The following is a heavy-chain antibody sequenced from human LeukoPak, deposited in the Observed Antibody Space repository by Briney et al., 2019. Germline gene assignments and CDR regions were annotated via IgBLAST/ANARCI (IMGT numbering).Heavy chain of an antibody. CDR2: IYYSGXX. V-gene: IGHV4-31*03. CDR3: ARDWRYAFDI. J-gene: IGHJ3*02. CDR1: GGSISSGGYY. Sequence: SETLSLTCTVSGGSISSGGYYWSWIRQHPGXXXXWIGYIYYSGXXXYXPXXXXRVTIXXDTXXXQFSLKLSSVTAADTAVYYCARDWRYAFDIWGQGTMVTVSS.